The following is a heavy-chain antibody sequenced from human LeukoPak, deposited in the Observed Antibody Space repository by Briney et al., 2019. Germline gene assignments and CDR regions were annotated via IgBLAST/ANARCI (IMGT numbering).Heavy chain of an antibody. CDR2: IYYSGST. CDR1: GGSISSYY. CDR3: ARLKYYYDRSGYRAEYFQH. D-gene: IGHD3-22*01. J-gene: IGHJ1*01. Sequence: SETLSLTCTVSGGSISSYYWSWIRHPPGKGLEWIGYIYYSGSTNYNPSLKSRVTISVYTSKNQFSLKLSSVTAADTAVYYCARLKYYYDRSGYRAEYFQHWGQGTLVTVSS. V-gene: IGHV4-59*01.